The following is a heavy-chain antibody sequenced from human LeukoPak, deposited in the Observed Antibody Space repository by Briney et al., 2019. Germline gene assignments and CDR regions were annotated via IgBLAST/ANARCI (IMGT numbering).Heavy chain of an antibody. D-gene: IGHD5-12*01. V-gene: IGHV1-18*01. CDR2: ISAYNGNT. J-gene: IGHJ4*02. CDR1: GYTVTSYG. CDR3: ARINGGYVNSWVDY. Sequence: GASVKVSCKASGYTVTSYGFSWVRQAPGQGLEWMGWISAYNGNTNYAQKFQGRVTMTTDTSTSTAYMELRSLRSDDTAVYYCARINGGYVNSWVDYWGQGTLVTVSS.